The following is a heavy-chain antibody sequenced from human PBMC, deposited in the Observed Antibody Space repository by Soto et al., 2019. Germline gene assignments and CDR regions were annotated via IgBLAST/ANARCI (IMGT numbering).Heavy chain of an antibody. CDR2: IDWDDDK. D-gene: IGHD3-22*01. Sequence: SGPTLVNPTQTLTLTCTFSGFSLSTSGMCVSWIRQLPGKALEWLALIDWDDDKYYSTSLKTRLTISKDTSKNQVVLTMTNMDPVDTATYYCARIPRSDYDSSGYQPFFDYWGQGTLVTVSS. CDR1: GFSLSTSGMC. CDR3: ARIPRSDYDSSGYQPFFDY. V-gene: IGHV2-70*01. J-gene: IGHJ4*02.